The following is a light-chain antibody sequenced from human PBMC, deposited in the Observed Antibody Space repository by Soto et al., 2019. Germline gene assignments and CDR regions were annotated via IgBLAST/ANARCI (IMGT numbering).Light chain of an antibody. Sequence: DIQMTQSPSSLSASVGDRVTITCRASQVIDNYLAWYQQKPGKVPKLLIYATSTLQSGVPSRFSGSGSGTDFTLIISSLQPEDVATYYCQKYNSAPPLTFGGGTKVDNK. V-gene: IGKV1-27*01. J-gene: IGKJ4*01. CDR3: QKYNSAPPLT. CDR1: QVIDNY. CDR2: ATS.